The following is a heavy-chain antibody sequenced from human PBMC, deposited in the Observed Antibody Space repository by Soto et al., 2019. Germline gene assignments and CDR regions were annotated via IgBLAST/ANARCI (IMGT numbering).Heavy chain of an antibody. CDR3: ARDFYSSSWPPIFDY. V-gene: IGHV3-33*01. J-gene: IGHJ4*02. CDR2: IWYDGSNK. CDR1: GFTFSSYG. D-gene: IGHD6-13*01. Sequence: QVQLVESGGGVVQPGRSLRLSCAASGFTFSSYGMHWVRQAPGKGLEWVAVIWYDGSNKYYADSVKGRFTISRDNSKNTLYLQMNSLRAEDTAVYYCARDFYSSSWPPIFDYWGQGTLVTVSS.